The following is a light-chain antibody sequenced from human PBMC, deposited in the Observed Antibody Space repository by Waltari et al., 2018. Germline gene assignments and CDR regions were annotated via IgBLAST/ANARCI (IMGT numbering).Light chain of an antibody. CDR1: QSIHDN. Sequence: EIVMTQSPATLSVSQGERATLYCRASQSIHDNLAWYQQKPGQAPRLLIYGASTRATGIPARFRGSGSGAEFTLTITSLQSEDCAVYYCQQYNVWPPLTFGGGTQVEIK. CDR3: QQYNVWPPLT. V-gene: IGKV3-15*01. CDR2: GAS. J-gene: IGKJ4*01.